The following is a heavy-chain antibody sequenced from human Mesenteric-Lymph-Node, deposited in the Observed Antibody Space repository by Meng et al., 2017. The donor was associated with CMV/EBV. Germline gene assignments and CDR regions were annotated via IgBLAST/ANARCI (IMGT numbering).Heavy chain of an antibody. Sequence: GGSLRLSCAASGFTFSDYYMSWVRQAPGKGLEWVSVIYSGGSTYYADSVKGRFTISRDNSRNAVSLQMDSLKAEDTAVYYCVKDEADIVVVVSGFDYYYAMDVWGQGTTVTAP. J-gene: IGHJ6*02. V-gene: IGHV3-53*05. CDR3: VKDEADIVVVVSGFDYYYAMDV. CDR1: GFTFSDYY. D-gene: IGHD2-21*01. CDR2: IYSGGST.